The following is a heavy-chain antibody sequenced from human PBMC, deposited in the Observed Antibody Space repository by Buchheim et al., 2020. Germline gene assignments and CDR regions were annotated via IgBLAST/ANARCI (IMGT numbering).Heavy chain of an antibody. CDR2: IYSGGST. CDR1: GFTVSSNY. V-gene: IGHV3-66*01. Sequence: EVQLVESGGSLVQPGGSLRLSCAVSGFTVSSNYMSWVRQAPGKGLEWVSIIYSGGSTFYSDSVKGRFIISRDNSKNTLYLQMNSLRSEDTAVYYCATWEYFDYWGQGTL. D-gene: IGHD1-26*01. CDR3: ATWEYFDY. J-gene: IGHJ4*02.